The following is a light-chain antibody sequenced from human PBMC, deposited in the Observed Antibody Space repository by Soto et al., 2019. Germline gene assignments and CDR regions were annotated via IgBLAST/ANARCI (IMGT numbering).Light chain of an antibody. CDR3: AAWGDSLNAWV. CDR1: SSNIGSNT. CDR2: SNN. V-gene: IGLV1-44*01. Sequence: QSVLTQPPSASGTPGQRVTISCSGSSSNIGSNTVNWYQQLPGTAPKLLIYSNNQRPSGVPDRFSGSQSGTSASLAISGPQSEGESDYYCAAWGDSLNAWVFGGGTKLTVL. J-gene: IGLJ3*02.